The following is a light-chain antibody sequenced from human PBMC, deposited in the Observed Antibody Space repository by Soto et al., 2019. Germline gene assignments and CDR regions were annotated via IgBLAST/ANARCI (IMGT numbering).Light chain of an antibody. CDR2: GAS. Sequence: EIVLTQSPGTLSLSPGERATLSCRASQSISSSYLAWYQQKPGQAPRLLIYGASSRATGIPDRFSGSGSGTAFTLTISRLEPEDFAVYYCQQYGISPRTFGQGTKVEIK. J-gene: IGKJ1*01. CDR1: QSISSSY. V-gene: IGKV3-20*01. CDR3: QQYGISPRT.